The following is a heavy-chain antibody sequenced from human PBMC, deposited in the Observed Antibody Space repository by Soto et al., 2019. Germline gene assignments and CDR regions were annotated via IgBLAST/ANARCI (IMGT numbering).Heavy chain of an antibody. V-gene: IGHV2-26*01. D-gene: IGHD2-2*03. CDR1: GFSLSNDRMG. CDR3: ARYDFYVGYSYDY. Sequence: QVTLKESGPVLVKPTETLTLTCTVSGFSLSNDRMGVSWIRQPPGKALEWLAHIFSNDQRSYSTSLKNRLTISKDTSKSQVVLTVTNIDPVDTATYYCARYDFYVGYSYDYWGQGTLVTVSS. CDR2: IFSNDQR. J-gene: IGHJ4*02.